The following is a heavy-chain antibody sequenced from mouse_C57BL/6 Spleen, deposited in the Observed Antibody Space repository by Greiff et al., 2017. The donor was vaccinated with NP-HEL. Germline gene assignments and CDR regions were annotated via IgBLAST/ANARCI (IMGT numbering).Heavy chain of an antibody. V-gene: IGHV1-81*01. D-gene: IGHD2-4*01. CDR1: GYTFTSYG. Sequence: QVQLQQSGAELARPGASVKLSCKASGYTFTSYGISWVKQRTGQGLEWIGEIYPRSGNTYYNEKFKGKATLTADQSSSTAYMELRILTSEDSAVDFCARLDDYDVSAWLAYGGQGTLVTVSA. J-gene: IGHJ3*01. CDR3: ARLDDYDVSAWLAY. CDR2: IYPRSGNT.